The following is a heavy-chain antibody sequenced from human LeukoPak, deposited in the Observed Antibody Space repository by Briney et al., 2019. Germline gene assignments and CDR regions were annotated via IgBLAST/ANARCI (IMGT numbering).Heavy chain of an antibody. CDR3: ARSLYGDYVDY. D-gene: IGHD4-17*01. V-gene: IGHV3-21*01. Sequence: GGSLRLSCAASGFTFSSYAMSWVRQAPGKGLEWVSSISSSSSYVYYADSVKGRFTISRDNAKNSLYLQMNSLRAEDTAVYYCARSLYGDYVDYWGQGTLVTVSS. CDR1: GFTFSSYA. CDR2: ISSSSSYV. J-gene: IGHJ4*02.